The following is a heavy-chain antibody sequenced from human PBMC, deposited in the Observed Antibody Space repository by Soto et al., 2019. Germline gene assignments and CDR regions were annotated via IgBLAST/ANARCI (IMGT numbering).Heavy chain of an antibody. Sequence: ASVKVSCKASGYTFTGYYMHWVRQSPGQGLEWMGWINPNSGGTNYAQKFQGRVTMTRDTSISTAYIELSRLRSDDTAVYYCARERVVIGYYYYGMDVWGQGTTVTVSS. D-gene: IGHD3-3*01. J-gene: IGHJ6*02. CDR2: INPNSGGT. V-gene: IGHV1-2*02. CDR1: GYTFTGYY. CDR3: ARERVVIGYYYYGMDV.